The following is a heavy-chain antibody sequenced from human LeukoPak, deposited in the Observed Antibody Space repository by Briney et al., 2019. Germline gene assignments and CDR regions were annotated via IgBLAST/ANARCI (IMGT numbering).Heavy chain of an antibody. D-gene: IGHD6-13*01. CDR1: GGSISSGDYY. V-gene: IGHV4-30-4*01. Sequence: SETLSLTCTVSGGSISSGDYYWSWIRQPPGKGLEWIGYIYYSGSTYYNPSLKSRVTISVDTSKNQFSLKLSSVTAADTAVYYCARGRIAASTSHYFDYWGQGTLVTVSS. CDR2: IYYSGST. J-gene: IGHJ4*02. CDR3: ARGRIAASTSHYFDY.